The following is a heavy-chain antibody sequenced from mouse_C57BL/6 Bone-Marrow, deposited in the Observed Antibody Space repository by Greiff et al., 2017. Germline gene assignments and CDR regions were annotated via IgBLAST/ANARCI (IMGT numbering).Heavy chain of an antibody. V-gene: IGHV5-9*01. CDR3: SRQVTTVLATKYFDV. D-gene: IGHD1-1*01. J-gene: IGHJ1*03. CDR1: GFTFSSYT. CDR2: LSGGGGNT. Sequence: DVKLVASGGGLVKPGGSLKLSCAASGFTFSSYTLSWVRQTPEKRLQWVAALSGGGGNTSYPDSVKGRFTISRDNDKNILYLQMSSLRSEDTALYYCSRQVTTVLATKYFDVWGTGTTVTVSS.